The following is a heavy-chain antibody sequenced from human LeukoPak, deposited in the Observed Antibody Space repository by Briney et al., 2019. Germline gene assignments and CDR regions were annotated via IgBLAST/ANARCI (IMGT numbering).Heavy chain of an antibody. V-gene: IGHV1-46*01. Sequence: GASVKVSCKASGYTFTSYYMYWVRQAPGQGLEWMGIINPSGGSTSYAQKFQGRVTMTRDMSTSTVYMELSSLKSEDTAVYYCARGPRDYYYMDVWGKGTTVTVSS. CDR1: GYTFTSYY. J-gene: IGHJ6*03. CDR2: INPSGGST. CDR3: ARGPRDYYYMDV.